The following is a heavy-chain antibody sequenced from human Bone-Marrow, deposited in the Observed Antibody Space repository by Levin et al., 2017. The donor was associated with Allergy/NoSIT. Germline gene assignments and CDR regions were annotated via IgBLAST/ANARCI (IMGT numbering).Heavy chain of an antibody. Sequence: GGSLRLSCAASGFTVSNYAMSWVRQAPGKGLEWVSTINGRSGRTYYADSVKGRFTISRDNSMNTLYLQMNSLRAEDTAVYYCSKDRDYDIFTGYYSEYFQYWGQGTLVTVSS. V-gene: IGHV3-23*01. D-gene: IGHD3-9*01. CDR1: GFTVSNYA. CDR3: SKDRDYDIFTGYYSEYFQY. CDR2: INGRSGRT. J-gene: IGHJ1*01.